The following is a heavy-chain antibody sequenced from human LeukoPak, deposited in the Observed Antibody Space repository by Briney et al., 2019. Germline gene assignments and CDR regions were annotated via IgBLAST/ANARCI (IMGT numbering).Heavy chain of an antibody. V-gene: IGHV3-23*01. Sequence: GASLRLSCAASGFTVTNYAMYWVRQAPGKGLEWVSDISGRDDSTYYADSVKGRFTISRDTSKNTLFLQMNSLRAEDTAVYYCAKWGDYHILSGYYVPDYWGQGTLVTVSS. CDR2: ISGRDDST. D-gene: IGHD3-9*01. CDR3: AKWGDYHILSGYYVPDY. J-gene: IGHJ4*02. CDR1: GFTVTNYA.